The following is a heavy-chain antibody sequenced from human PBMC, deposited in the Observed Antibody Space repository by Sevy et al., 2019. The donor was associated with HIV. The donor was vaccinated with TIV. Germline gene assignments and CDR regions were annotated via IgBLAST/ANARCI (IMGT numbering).Heavy chain of an antibody. D-gene: IGHD2-2*01. V-gene: IGHV3-23*01. CDR2: ISGSGGST. J-gene: IGHJ4*02. CDR3: AKAQIVVVPAAIRTADFDY. Sequence: GGSLRLSCAASGFTFSSYAMSWVRQAPGKGLEWVSAISGSGGSTYYEDSVKGRFTISRDNSKNTLYLQMNSLRAEDTAVYYCAKAQIVVVPAAIRTADFDYWGQGTLVTVSS. CDR1: GFTFSSYA.